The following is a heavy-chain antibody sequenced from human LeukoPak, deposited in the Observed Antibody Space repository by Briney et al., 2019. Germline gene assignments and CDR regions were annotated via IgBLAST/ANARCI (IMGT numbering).Heavy chain of an antibody. Sequence: SVKVSCKASGGTFSSHAIRWLRQAPGPPLEWLGRIIPIFGTANYAQKFQGKVTITTDESTSTAYMELSSLRSEDTAVYYCAREQRELDRLPGGPYYYYYYMDVWGKGTTVTVSS. J-gene: IGHJ6*03. D-gene: IGHD1-1*01. V-gene: IGHV1-69*05. CDR1: GGTFSSHA. CDR2: IIPIFGTA. CDR3: AREQRELDRLPGGPYYYYYYMDV.